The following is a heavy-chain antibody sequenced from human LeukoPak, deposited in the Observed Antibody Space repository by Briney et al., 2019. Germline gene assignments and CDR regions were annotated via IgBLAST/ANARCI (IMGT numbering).Heavy chain of an antibody. Sequence: SETLSLTCTVSGGSVSSGSYYWSWIRQPPGKGLEWIGYIYYSGSTNYNPSLKSRVTISVDTSKNQFSLKLSSVTAADTAVYYCARRRGYSGYDPFDYWGQGTLVTVSS. J-gene: IGHJ4*02. V-gene: IGHV4-61*01. CDR3: ARRRGYSGYDPFDY. D-gene: IGHD5-12*01. CDR1: GGSVSSGSYY. CDR2: IYYSGST.